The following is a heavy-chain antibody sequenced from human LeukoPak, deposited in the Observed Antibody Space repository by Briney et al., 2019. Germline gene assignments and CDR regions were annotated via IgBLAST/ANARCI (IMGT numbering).Heavy chain of an antibody. Sequence: PGGSLRLSCAASGFTLSSYWMSWVRQAPGKGLEWVANIKEDGSEKYYVDSVKGRLTISRDTAKSSLYLQMNSLRAEDTAVYYCARLRAGDYFDYWGQGTLVTVSS. CDR2: IKEDGSEK. CDR3: ARLRAGDYFDY. D-gene: IGHD6-19*01. J-gene: IGHJ4*02. CDR1: GFTLSSYW. V-gene: IGHV3-7*04.